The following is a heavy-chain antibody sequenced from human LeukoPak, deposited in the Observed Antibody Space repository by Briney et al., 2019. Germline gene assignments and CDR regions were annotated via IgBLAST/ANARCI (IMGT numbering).Heavy chain of an antibody. CDR3: ARGPITIFGVALNDY. D-gene: IGHD3-3*01. V-gene: IGHV1-18*01. J-gene: IGHJ4*02. Sequence: ASVKVSCKASGYTFTSYGISWVRQAPGQGLEWMGWISAYNGNTNYAQKLQGRVTMTTDTSTSTAYMELRSLRSDDTAVYYCARGPITIFGVALNDYWGQGTLVTVSS. CDR2: ISAYNGNT. CDR1: GYTFTSYG.